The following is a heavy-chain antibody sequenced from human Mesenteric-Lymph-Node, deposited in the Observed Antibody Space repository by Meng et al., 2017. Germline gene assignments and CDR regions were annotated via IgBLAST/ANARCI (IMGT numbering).Heavy chain of an antibody. CDR3: VRDPGISVVIAFDF. D-gene: IGHD3-22*01. Sequence: QVKLQQSGPGLVKPSQTLSLTCALSGDSVSSNSAAWNWIRQSPSRGLEWLGRTYFRSKWYNDYAVSVTGRITINPDTSKNQFSLHLNSMTPEDTAVYYCVRDPGISVVIAFDFWGQGTLVTVSS. J-gene: IGHJ4*02. V-gene: IGHV6-1*01. CDR2: TYFRSKWYN. CDR1: GDSVSSNSAA.